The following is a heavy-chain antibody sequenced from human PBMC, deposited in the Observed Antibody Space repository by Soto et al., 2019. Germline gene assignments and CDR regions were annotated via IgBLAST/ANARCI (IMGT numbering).Heavy chain of an antibody. V-gene: IGHV4-31*03. Sequence: PSETLSLTCTVSGGAISIGGYYLSWIRQHPGKGLEWIGYIYYSGSTYYNPSLKSRVTISVDTSKNQFSLKLSSVTAADTAVYYCARMAAADRYNWFDPWGQGTLVTVSS. J-gene: IGHJ5*02. CDR3: ARMAAADRYNWFDP. CDR2: IYYSGST. CDR1: GGAISIGGYY. D-gene: IGHD6-13*01.